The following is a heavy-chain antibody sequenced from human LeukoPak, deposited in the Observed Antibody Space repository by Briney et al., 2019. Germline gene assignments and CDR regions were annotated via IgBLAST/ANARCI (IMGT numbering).Heavy chain of an antibody. J-gene: IGHJ4*02. Sequence: PSETLSLTCAVSGYSISSGYYWGWIRQPPGKGLEWIGSIYRSGSTYYNPSLKSRVTISVDTSKNQFSLKLSSVTAADTAVYYCARNGDIVLMVYGAWSYWGQGTLATVSS. CDR1: GYSISSGYY. V-gene: IGHV4-38-2*01. CDR2: IYRSGST. CDR3: ARNGDIVLMVYGAWSY. D-gene: IGHD2-8*01.